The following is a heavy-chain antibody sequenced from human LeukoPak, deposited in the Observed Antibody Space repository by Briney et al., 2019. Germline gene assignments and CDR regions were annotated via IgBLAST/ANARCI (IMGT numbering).Heavy chain of an antibody. Sequence: PGGSLRLSCAASGFTFSSYGMHWVRQAPGKGLEWVAFIRYGGSNKYYADSVKGRFTISRDNSKNTLYLQMNSLRAEDTAVYYCAAPYYYDSSGYSYGAFDIWGQGTMVTVSS. V-gene: IGHV3-30*02. CDR1: GFTFSSYG. CDR3: AAPYYYDSSGYSYGAFDI. D-gene: IGHD3-22*01. J-gene: IGHJ3*02. CDR2: IRYGGSNK.